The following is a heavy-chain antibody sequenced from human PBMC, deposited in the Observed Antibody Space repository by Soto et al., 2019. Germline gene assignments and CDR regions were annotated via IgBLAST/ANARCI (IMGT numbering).Heavy chain of an antibody. Sequence: ASVKVSCKASGYTFTSYSISWVRQAPGQGLEWMGWISAYNGNTNYAQKLQGRVTMTTDTSTSTAYMELRSLRSDDTAVYYCAGDLTSTRDFDYWGQGTLVTVSS. V-gene: IGHV1-18*01. J-gene: IGHJ4*02. CDR2: ISAYNGNT. D-gene: IGHD2-2*01. CDR1: GYTFTSYS. CDR3: AGDLTSTRDFDY.